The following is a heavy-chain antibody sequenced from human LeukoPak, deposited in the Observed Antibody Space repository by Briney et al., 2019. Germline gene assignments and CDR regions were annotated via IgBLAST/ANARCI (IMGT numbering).Heavy chain of an antibody. J-gene: IGHJ6*02. D-gene: IGHD6-13*01. V-gene: IGHV1-18*01. CDR3: ASFQQQLVLGYYYYYGMDV. CDR1: GYTFTSYG. Sequence: ASVKVSCKASGYTFTSYGISWVRQAPGQGLEWMGWISAYNGNTNYAQKLQGRVTMTTDTSTSTAYMELRSLRSDDTAVYYCASFQQQLVLGYYYYYGMDVWGQGTTVTVSS. CDR2: ISAYNGNT.